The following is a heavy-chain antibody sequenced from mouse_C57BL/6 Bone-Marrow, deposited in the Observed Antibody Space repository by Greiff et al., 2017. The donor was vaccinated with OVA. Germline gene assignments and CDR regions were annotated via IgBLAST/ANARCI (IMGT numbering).Heavy chain of an antibody. J-gene: IGHJ1*03. D-gene: IGHD1-1*01. CDR3: ARDPLDYGSVDWYFDV. CDR2: INYDGSST. Sequence: EVKLVESEGGLVQPGSSMKLSCTASGFTFSDYYMAWVRQVPEKGLEWVANINYDGSSTYYLDSLKSRFIISRDNAKNILYLQMSSLKSEDTATYYCARDPLDYGSVDWYFDVWGTGTTVTVSS. CDR1: GFTFSDYY. V-gene: IGHV5-16*01.